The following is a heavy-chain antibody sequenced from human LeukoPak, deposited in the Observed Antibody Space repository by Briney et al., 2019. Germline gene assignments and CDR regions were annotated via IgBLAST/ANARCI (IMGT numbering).Heavy chain of an antibody. CDR2: ITRNSETI. J-gene: IGHJ4*02. D-gene: IGHD4-17*01. V-gene: IGHV3-48*01. Sequence: PGGSLRLSCAASGFTFSGYSLNWVRQAPGKGLEWVSYITRNSETIYYADSVKARFTISRDNAKKLLFLQMNSLRTEDTAVYYCATNGDYPFDSWGQGTLVTVSS. CDR3: ATNGDYPFDS. CDR1: GFTFSGYS.